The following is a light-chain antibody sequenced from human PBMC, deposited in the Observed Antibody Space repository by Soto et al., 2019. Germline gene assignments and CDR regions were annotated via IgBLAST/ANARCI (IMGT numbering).Light chain of an antibody. V-gene: IGKV3-20*01. CDR3: QQYGSSPRT. J-gene: IGKJ2*01. CDR2: GAS. CDR1: QSVSSSF. Sequence: EIVLTRSPGTLSLSPGERATLSCRASQSVSSSFLAWYQQKPAQAPRLLIYGASSRATGIPDRFSGSGSGTDFTLTISRLEPEDFAVYYCQQYGSSPRTFDQGTKLEIK.